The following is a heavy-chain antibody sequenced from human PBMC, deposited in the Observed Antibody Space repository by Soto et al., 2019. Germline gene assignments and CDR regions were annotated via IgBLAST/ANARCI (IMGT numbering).Heavy chain of an antibody. CDR3: ARESRRIWFGEEH. Sequence: ASVKVSCKAAGYTFTSYAMHWVRQAPGQRLEWMGWINAGNGNTKYSQKFQGRVTITRDTSASTAYMELSSLRSEDTAVYYCARESRRIWFGEEHWGQGTLVTVSS. CDR2: INAGNGNT. V-gene: IGHV1-3*01. CDR1: GYTFTSYA. J-gene: IGHJ4*02. D-gene: IGHD3-10*01.